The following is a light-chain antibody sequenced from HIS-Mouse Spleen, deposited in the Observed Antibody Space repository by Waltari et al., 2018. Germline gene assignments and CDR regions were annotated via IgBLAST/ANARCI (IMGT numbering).Light chain of an antibody. J-gene: IGLJ2*01. CDR2: QDS. CDR3: QAWDSSTDVV. V-gene: IGLV3-1*01. CDR1: KLGDKY. Sequence: SYELTQPPSVSVSPGQTASITCSGDKLGDKYACWYQQKPGQSPVLVIYQDSKRPSGIPERFSGSSSGNTATLTIIGTQAMDEADYYCQAWDSSTDVVFGGGTKLTVL.